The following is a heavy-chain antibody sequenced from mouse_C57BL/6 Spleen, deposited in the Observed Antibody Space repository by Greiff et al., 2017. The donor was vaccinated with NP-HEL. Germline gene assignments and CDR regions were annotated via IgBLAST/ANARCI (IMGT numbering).Heavy chain of an antibody. CDR1: GFTFSSYA. J-gene: IGHJ4*01. Sequence: EVHLVESGGGLVKPGGSLKLSCAASGFTFSSYAMSWVRQTPEKRLEWVATISDGGSYTYYPDNVKGRFTISRDNAKNNPYLQTSHLKSADASIYYCARGLGRGAMDYWGQGTSVTVSS. V-gene: IGHV5-4*01. CDR2: ISDGGSYT. D-gene: IGHD4-1*01. CDR3: ARGLGRGAMDY.